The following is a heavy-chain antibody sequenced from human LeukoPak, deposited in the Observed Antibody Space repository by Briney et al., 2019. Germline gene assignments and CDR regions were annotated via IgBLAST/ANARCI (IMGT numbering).Heavy chain of an antibody. D-gene: IGHD3-22*01. CDR2: IYSGGST. Sequence: GGSLRLSCAASGFTVSSNYMSWVRQAPGKGLEWVSVIYSGGSTYYADSVKGRFTISRDNSKNTLYLQMNSLRAEDTAVYYCASPGERYYYDSSGYYTLWYWGQGTLVTVSS. CDR1: GFTVSSNY. CDR3: ASPGERYYYDSSGYYTLWY. J-gene: IGHJ4*02. V-gene: IGHV3-53*01.